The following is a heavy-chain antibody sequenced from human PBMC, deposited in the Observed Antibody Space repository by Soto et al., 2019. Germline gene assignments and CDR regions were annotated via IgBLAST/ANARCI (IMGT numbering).Heavy chain of an antibody. CDR2: ISGSGGST. J-gene: IGHJ5*02. V-gene: IGHV3-23*01. D-gene: IGHD6-6*01. CDR3: AKDPRGIAARVSGGLFDP. CDR1: GFTFSSYA. Sequence: EVQLLESGGGLVQPGGSLRLSCAASGFTFSSYAMSWVRQAPGKGLEWVSAISGSGGSTYYADSVKGRFTISRDNSKTTLYLQMNSLRAEDTAVYYCAKDPRGIAARVSGGLFDPWGQGTLVTVSS.